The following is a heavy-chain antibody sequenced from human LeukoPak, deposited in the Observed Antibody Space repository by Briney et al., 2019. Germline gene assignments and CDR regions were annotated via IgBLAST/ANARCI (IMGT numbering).Heavy chain of an antibody. CDR1: GFTFSSYW. CDR2: IKEDGSEK. V-gene: IGHV3-7*05. Sequence: GGSLRLSCAASGFTFSSYWMSWVRQAPGKGLKWVATIKEDGSEKYYVDSVKGRFTISRDNAKNSLYLQMNSLRAEDTAVFYCARPHCTGGTCYDYWGQGTLVTVSS. D-gene: IGHD2-15*01. CDR3: ARPHCTGGTCYDY. J-gene: IGHJ4*02.